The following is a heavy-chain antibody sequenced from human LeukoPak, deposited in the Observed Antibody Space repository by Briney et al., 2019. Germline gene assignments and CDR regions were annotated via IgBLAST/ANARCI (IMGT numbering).Heavy chain of an antibody. V-gene: IGHV3-23*01. CDR2: ISGSGGST. Sequence: GGSLRLSCAASGFTFRSYAMSWVRQAPGKGLEWVSAISGSGGSTYYADSVKGRFTISRDNSKNTLYLQMNSLRAEDTAVYYCAKDRSPGYYQIFDYWGQGTLVTVSS. CDR1: GFTFRSYA. D-gene: IGHD3-22*01. J-gene: IGHJ4*02. CDR3: AKDRSPGYYQIFDY.